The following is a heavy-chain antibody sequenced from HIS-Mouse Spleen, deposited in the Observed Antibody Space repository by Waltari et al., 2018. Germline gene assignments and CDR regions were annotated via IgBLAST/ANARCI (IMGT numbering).Heavy chain of an antibody. D-gene: IGHD6-13*01. CDR1: GGSISSSSYY. CDR2: IYYSGGT. J-gene: IGHJ2*01. Sequence: QLQLQESGPGLVKPSETLSLTCPVSGGSISSSSYYWGWIHQPPGKGLDRIGRIYYSGGTYNNPCLKGRVTLSVDTSKNQFSLKLSSVTAADTAVYYCAREIPYSSSWYDWYFDLWGRGTLVTVSS. V-gene: IGHV4-39*07. CDR3: AREIPYSSSWYDWYFDL.